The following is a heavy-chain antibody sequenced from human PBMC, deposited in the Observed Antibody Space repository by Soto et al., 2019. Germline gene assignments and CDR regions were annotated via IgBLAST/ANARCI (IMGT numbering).Heavy chain of an antibody. Sequence: PSETLSLTCSVSGVTRRYGAYSCSWIRHSPGKGLEWRGYISHLATADYNPSCKSLLSLSIYRTGNHFCLSLGSITDADKAVCHCARRGAYHSFDLWGQG. CDR3: ARRGAYHSFDL. CDR1: GVTRRYGAYS. V-gene: IGHV4-30-2*06. D-gene: IGHD2-15*01. J-gene: IGHJ4*02. CDR2: ISHLATA.